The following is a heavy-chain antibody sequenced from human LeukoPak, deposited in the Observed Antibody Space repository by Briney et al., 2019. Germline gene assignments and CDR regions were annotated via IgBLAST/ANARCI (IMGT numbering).Heavy chain of an antibody. CDR1: GFTFSSYA. Sequence: GGSLRLSCAASGFTFSSYAMSGVRQAPGKGLEWVSAISGSGGSTHYADSVKGRFTISRDYSKNTLYLQMNSLRAEDTSVYYCAKNAGLGYCTDTSCPIDPWGQGTLVTVSS. CDR2: ISGSGGST. D-gene: IGHD2-2*01. J-gene: IGHJ5*02. CDR3: AKNAGLGYCTDTSCPIDP. V-gene: IGHV3-23*01.